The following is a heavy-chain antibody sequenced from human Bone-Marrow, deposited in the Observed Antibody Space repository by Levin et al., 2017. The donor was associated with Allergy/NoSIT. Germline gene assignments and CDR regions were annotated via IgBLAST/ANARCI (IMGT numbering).Heavy chain of an antibody. CDR2: IKQDGSEK. CDR1: GFTFSSYW. CDR3: ARDSSGWYSDYFDY. D-gene: IGHD6-19*01. V-gene: IGHV3-7*01. J-gene: IGHJ4*02. Sequence: GESLKISCAASGFTFSSYWMSWVRQAPGKGLEWVANIKQDGSEKYYVDSVKGRFTISRDNAKNSLYLQMNSLRAEDTAVYYCARDSSGWYSDYFDYWGQGTLVTVSS.